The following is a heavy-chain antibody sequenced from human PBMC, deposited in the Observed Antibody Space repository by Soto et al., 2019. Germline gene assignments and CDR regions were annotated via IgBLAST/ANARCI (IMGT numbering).Heavy chain of an antibody. V-gene: IGHV4-31*03. D-gene: IGHD7-27*01. CDR1: GGSISSGGYY. Sequence: SETLSLTCTVSGGSISSGGYYWSWIRQHPGKGLEWIGYIYYSGSTYYNPSLKSRVTISVDTSKNQFSLKLSSVTAADTAVYYCASMGIRDYYYYGMAVSGQGTTVTVSS. J-gene: IGHJ6*02. CDR3: ASMGIRDYYYYGMAV. CDR2: IYYSGST.